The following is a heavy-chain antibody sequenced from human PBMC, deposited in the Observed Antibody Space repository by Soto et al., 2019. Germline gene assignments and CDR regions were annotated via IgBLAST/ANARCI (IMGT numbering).Heavy chain of an antibody. CDR3: ARSQGSSTSLEIYYYYYYGMDV. V-gene: IGHV1-69*13. Sequence: SVKVSCKASGCTFGSYAISWVRQAPGQGLEWMGGIIPIPGTANYAQKFQGRVTIAADESTSTAYMELSSLRSEDTAVYYCARSQGSSTSLEIYYYYYYGMDVWGQGTTVTVSS. D-gene: IGHD2-2*01. CDR2: IIPIPGTA. CDR1: GCTFGSYA. J-gene: IGHJ6*02.